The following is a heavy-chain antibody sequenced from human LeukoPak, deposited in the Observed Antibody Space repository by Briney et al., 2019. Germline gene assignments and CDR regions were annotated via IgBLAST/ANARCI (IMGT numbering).Heavy chain of an antibody. D-gene: IGHD1-7*01. V-gene: IGHV3-66*01. J-gene: IGHJ3*02. CDR3: AKYNWNYFEGAFDI. CDR1: GFTFSDYY. Sequence: GGSLRLSCAASGFTFSDYYMSWVRQAPGKGLEWVSVIYSGGSTYYADSVKGRFTISRDNSKNTLYLQMNSLRAEDTAVYYCAKYNWNYFEGAFDIWGQGTMVTVSS. CDR2: IYSGGST.